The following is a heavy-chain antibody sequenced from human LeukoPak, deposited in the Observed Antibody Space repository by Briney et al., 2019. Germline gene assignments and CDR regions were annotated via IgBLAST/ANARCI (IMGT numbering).Heavy chain of an antibody. Sequence: SETLSLTCAVYGGSFSGYYWSWIRQPPGKGLEWIGEINHSGSTNYNPSLKSRVTISVDTSKNQFSLKLSSVTAADTAVYYCAREYGDYGLYYYYMDVWGKGTTVTISS. CDR3: AREYGDYGLYYYYMDV. D-gene: IGHD4-17*01. V-gene: IGHV4-34*01. CDR1: GGSFSGYY. J-gene: IGHJ6*03. CDR2: INHSGST.